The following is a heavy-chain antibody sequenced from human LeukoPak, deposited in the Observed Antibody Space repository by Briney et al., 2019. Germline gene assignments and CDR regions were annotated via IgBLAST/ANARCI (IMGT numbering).Heavy chain of an antibody. CDR1: GYTFTGYY. Sequence: GASVKVSCKASGYTFTGYYMHWVRQAPGQGLEWMGWINPNSGGTNYAQKFQGRVTMTRDTSISTAYMELSRLRSDDTAVYYCARADPSSWDTLYYYGMDVWGQGTTVTVSS. D-gene: IGHD6-13*01. CDR2: INPNSGGT. J-gene: IGHJ6*02. V-gene: IGHV1-2*02. CDR3: ARADPSSWDTLYYYGMDV.